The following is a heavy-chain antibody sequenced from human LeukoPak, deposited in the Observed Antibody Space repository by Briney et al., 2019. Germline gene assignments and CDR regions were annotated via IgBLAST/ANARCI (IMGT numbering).Heavy chain of an antibody. CDR2: IYHSGST. J-gene: IGHJ4*02. CDR3: ARSLYGVSRD. D-gene: IGHD2-2*01. V-gene: IGHV4-38-2*02. Sequence: SETLSLTCTVSGYSISSGYYWGWIRQPPGKGLEWIGSIYHSGSTYYNPSLKSRVTISVDTSKNQFSLKLSSVTAADTAVYYCARSLYGVSRDWGQGTLVTVSS. CDR1: GYSISSGYY.